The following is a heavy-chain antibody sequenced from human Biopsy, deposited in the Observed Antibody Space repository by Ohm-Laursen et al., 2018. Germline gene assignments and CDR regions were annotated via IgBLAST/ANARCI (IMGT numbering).Heavy chain of an antibody. CDR2: NIPILGTG. J-gene: IGHJ1*01. V-gene: IGHV1-69*06. D-gene: IGHD3-9*01. CDR3: ATKLTGYFHH. CDR1: GGTFSNYG. Sequence: SSVKVSCKAPGGTFSNYGVNWVRQASGQGLEWLGGNIPILGTGDYAQKFQDRVTVAADTSTSTATMELRSLRSDDTAVYYCATKLTGYFHHWGQGTLVIVPS.